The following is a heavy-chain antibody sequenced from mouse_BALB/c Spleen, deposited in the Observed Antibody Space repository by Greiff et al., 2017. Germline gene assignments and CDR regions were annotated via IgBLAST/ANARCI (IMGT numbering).Heavy chain of an antibody. CDR3: ARMGDSYYLDY. J-gene: IGHJ2*01. V-gene: IGHV1S137*01. Sequence: VQLQQSGAELVRPGVSVKISCKGSGYTFTDYAMHWVKQSHAKSLEWIGVISTYYGDASYNQKFKGKATMTVDKSSSTAYMELARLTSEDSAIYYCARMGDSYYLDYWGQGTTLTVSS. CDR2: ISTYYGDA. CDR1: GYTFTDYA.